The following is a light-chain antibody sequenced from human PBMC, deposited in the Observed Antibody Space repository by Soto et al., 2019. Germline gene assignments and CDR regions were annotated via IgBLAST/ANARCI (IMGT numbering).Light chain of an antibody. V-gene: IGLV1-47*02. CDR2: SNN. CDR3: VAWDDSLSGLV. Sequence: QSVLTQPPSASGTPGQRVTISCSGVSANIGNNFVCWYQQLPGTAPKLLIYSNNQRPSGVPERFSGSKSGTSASLAISGLRSEDEADYYCVAWDDSLSGLVFGTGTKVTVL. CDR1: SANIGNNF. J-gene: IGLJ1*01.